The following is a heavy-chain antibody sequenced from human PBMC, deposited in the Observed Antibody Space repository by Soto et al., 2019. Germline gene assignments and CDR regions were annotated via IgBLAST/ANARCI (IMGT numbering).Heavy chain of an antibody. CDR2: INHSGGT. V-gene: IGHV4-34*02. D-gene: IGHD3-3*02. CDR1: GGSFSGYS. J-gene: IGHJ6*02. Sequence: QVQLQQWGAGLLKSSETLSLTCAVYGGSFSGYSWTWIRQAPGKGLGWIGEINHSGGTNYNSSLKSRVIISVDTSKNQFSLILSSVPAADTAVYYCARDRQYYHFWSGYQNEGPYGIDVWGQGTTVTVSS. CDR3: ARDRQYYHFWSGYQNEGPYGIDV.